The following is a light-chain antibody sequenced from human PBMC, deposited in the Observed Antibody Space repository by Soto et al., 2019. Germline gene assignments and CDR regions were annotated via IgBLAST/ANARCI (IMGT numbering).Light chain of an antibody. J-gene: IGKJ2*01. CDR1: QSVSSTH. CDR3: QQYGNSPYT. V-gene: IGKV3-20*01. CDR2: GAS. Sequence: EVVLTQSPGTLPLSPGERATLSCRASQSVSSTHLAWYQQKPGQAPRLLISGASRRATGIPDRFSGSRSGTDFTLTISRLEPEDFAVYYCQQYGNSPYTFGQGTKLEIK.